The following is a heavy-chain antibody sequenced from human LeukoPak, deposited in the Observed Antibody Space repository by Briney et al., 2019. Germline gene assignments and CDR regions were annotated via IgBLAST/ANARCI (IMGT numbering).Heavy chain of an antibody. CDR2: INSDGGST. V-gene: IGHV3-74*01. Sequence: PGGSLRLSCAASGVTFSNYWMHWVRQDPLKGLVWVSRINSDGGSTGYADSVKGRFTISRDNTKNTLYLQMNSLRAEDTALYYCARGGTSGSLIYWGQGTLVTVSS. D-gene: IGHD1-26*01. CDR3: ARGGTSGSLIY. CDR1: GVTFSNYW. J-gene: IGHJ4*02.